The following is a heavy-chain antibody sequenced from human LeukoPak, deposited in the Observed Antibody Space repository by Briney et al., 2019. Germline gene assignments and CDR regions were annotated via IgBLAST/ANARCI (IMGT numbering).Heavy chain of an antibody. Sequence: PGGSLRLSCAASGFTFSNHWMSWVHQAPGKVLEWVANIRQDGAERYYVDSVKGRFTISRDNAKNSVYLEMNSLRVEDTAVYFCARAPYFESSGPLWGQGTLVTVSS. CDR1: GFTFSNHW. CDR2: IRQDGAER. CDR3: ARAPYFESSGPL. D-gene: IGHD3-22*01. V-gene: IGHV3-7*01. J-gene: IGHJ4*02.